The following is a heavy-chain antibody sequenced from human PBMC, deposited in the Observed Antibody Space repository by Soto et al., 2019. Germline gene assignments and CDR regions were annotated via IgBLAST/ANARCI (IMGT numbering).Heavy chain of an antibody. J-gene: IGHJ4*02. V-gene: IGHV3-33*01. CDR3: GPDTLDY. Sequence: QVQLVESGGGVAQPGRSLRLSCAASGFMFSSHGMHWIRQAPGKGLEWVAVIWYDGSNKYYADSVKGRFTISRDNSKNTLYLQMNSRRVEDTAVYYCGPDTLDYWGQGTVVTVSS. CDR1: GFMFSSHG. CDR2: IWYDGSNK.